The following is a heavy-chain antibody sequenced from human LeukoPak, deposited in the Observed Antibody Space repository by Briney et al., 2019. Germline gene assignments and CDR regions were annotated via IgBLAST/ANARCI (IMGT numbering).Heavy chain of an antibody. CDR1: GFIFKSYW. J-gene: IGHJ4*02. CDR3: AHGAMYQLDY. Sequence: RAGGSLRLSCAASGFIFKSYWMSWVRQAPGKGLEWVSGIIGGGGSTYYADSVKGRFTISGDNSRNTLFLQMNSLRAEDTAVYYCAHGAMYQLDYWGQGTLVAVSS. D-gene: IGHD2-2*01. V-gene: IGHV3-23*01. CDR2: IIGGGGST.